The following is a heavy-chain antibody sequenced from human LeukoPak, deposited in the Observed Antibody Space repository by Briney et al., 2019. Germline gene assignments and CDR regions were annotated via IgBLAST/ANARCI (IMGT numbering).Heavy chain of an antibody. CDR1: GFPFSNYA. D-gene: IGHD1-7*01. J-gene: IGHJ4*02. CDR2: ITGDGGCT. CDR3: ARDHWNYWVYYFDY. Sequence: GGSLRLSCAASGFPFSNYAVSWVRQAPGKGLDWVSSITGDGGCTYYADSVKGRFTISRDNSKNTLYVQMNSLRAEDTAVYYCARDHWNYWVYYFDYWGQGTLVTVSS. V-gene: IGHV3-23*01.